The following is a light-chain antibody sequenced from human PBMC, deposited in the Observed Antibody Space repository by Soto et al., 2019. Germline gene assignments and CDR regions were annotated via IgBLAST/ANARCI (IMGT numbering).Light chain of an antibody. CDR2: DVS. V-gene: IGLV2-8*01. CDR3: SSYAGSNNFV. J-gene: IGLJ1*01. CDR1: SSDVGGYNY. Sequence: QSALTQPPFASGSPGQSVTISCTGTSSDVGGYNYVSWYQQHPGKAPELMIYDVSKRPSGVPDRFSGSKSGNTASLTVSGLQAEDEADYYCSSYAGSNNFVFGTGTKLTVL.